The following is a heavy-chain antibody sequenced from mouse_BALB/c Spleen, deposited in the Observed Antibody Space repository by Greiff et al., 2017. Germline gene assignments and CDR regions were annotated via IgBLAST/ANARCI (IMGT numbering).Heavy chain of an antibody. D-gene: IGHD1-1*01. CDR2: IYPGNSDT. V-gene: IGHV1-5*01. CDR1: GYSFTSYW. CDR3: TYYGSSYDYAMDY. Sequence: VQLQQSGTVLARPGASVKMSCKASGYSFTSYWMHWVKQRPGQGLEWIGAIYPGNSDTSYNQKFKGKAKLTAVTSASTAYMELSSLTNEDSAVYYCTYYGSSYDYAMDYWGQGTSVTVSS. J-gene: IGHJ4*01.